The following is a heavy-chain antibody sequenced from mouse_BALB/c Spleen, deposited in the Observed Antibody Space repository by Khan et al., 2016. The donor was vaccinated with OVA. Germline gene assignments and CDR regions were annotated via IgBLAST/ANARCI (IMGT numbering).Heavy chain of an antibody. CDR2: IAPGSDSS. V-gene: IGHV1S41*01. CDR1: GYTFTSYW. D-gene: IGHD1-1*01. J-gene: IGHJ4*01. Sequence: DLVKPGASVKLSCKASGYTFTSYWINWTKQRPGRGLEWIGQIAPGSDSSYYNEIFKGKTTLTVEASASTAYIQLSSLSSEDSAVYCCARSNYYGSGLYAMDYWGQGTSVTVSS. CDR3: ARSNYYGSGLYAMDY.